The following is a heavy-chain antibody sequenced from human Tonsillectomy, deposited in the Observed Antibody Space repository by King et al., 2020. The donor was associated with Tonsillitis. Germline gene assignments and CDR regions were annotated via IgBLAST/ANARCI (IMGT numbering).Heavy chain of an antibody. V-gene: IGHV3-33*05. CDR3: ARYPSSGWYFDY. J-gene: IGHJ4*02. CDR1: GFTFSSYG. Sequence: VQLVESGGGVVQPGKSLRLSCAASGFTFSSYGIHWVRQAPGKGLEWVALISYDGSNKYYADSVKGRFTISRDNSKNTLYLHMNSLRAEDTAVYYCARYPSSGWYFDYWGQGTLVTVSS. D-gene: IGHD6-19*01. CDR2: ISYDGSNK.